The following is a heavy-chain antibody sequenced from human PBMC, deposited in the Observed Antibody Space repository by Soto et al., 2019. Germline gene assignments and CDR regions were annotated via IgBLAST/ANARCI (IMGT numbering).Heavy chain of an antibody. Sequence: GASVKVSCKASGYIFTNYGLSWVRQAPGQRLEWMAWISPCNGNTHYSQKFQGRVTITRDTSTSTAYMELSSLRSEDTAVYYCARDLGGWPDYWGQGTLVTVSS. D-gene: IGHD2-15*01. CDR1: GYIFTNYG. V-gene: IGHV1-18*01. J-gene: IGHJ4*02. CDR2: ISPCNGNT. CDR3: ARDLGGWPDY.